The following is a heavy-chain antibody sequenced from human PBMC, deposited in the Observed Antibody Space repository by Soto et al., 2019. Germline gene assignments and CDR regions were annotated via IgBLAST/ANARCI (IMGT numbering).Heavy chain of an antibody. CDR3: ARDRPVLRWFEGFDI. CDR1: GFTFSDYY. J-gene: IGHJ3*02. V-gene: IGHV3-11*01. D-gene: IGHD3-10*01. CDR2: ISSSSSTI. Sequence: HVQLVESGGGLVKPGGSLRLSCAASGFTFSDYYMTWIRQAPGKGLEWVSYISSSSSTIYYADSVKGRFTISRDNAKDSLYLQMNSLRAEDTALYYCARDRPVLRWFEGFDIWGQGTMVTVSS.